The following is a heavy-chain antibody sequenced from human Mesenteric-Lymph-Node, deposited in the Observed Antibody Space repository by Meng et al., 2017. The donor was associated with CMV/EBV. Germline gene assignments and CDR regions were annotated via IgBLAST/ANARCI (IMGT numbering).Heavy chain of an antibody. V-gene: IGHV3-21*01. Sequence: GESLKISCAASGFTFSSYSMNWVRQAPGKGLEWVSSISSSSSYIYYADSVKGRFTISRDNAKNSLYLQMNSLRAEDTAVYYCARDGGLYSSSPSDSWGQGTLVTSPQ. CDR2: ISSSSSYI. CDR3: ARDGGLYSSSPSDS. J-gene: IGHJ4*02. CDR1: GFTFSSYS. D-gene: IGHD6-6*01.